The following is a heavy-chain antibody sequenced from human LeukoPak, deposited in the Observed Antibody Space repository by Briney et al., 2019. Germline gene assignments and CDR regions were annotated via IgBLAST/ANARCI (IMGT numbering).Heavy chain of an antibody. D-gene: IGHD7-27*01. CDR3: ASQHWGSNYFVY. CDR1: GGSINSVY. V-gene: IGHV4-59*01. J-gene: IGHJ4*02. CDR2: IYYSGTT. Sequence: SETLSLTCTVSGGSINSVYWSWIRQPPGKGLEWIAYIYYSGTTSYNPSLKSRVTISVDTSKNQFSLKLTSVTAADTAVYYCASQHWGSNYFVYWGQGALVTVSS.